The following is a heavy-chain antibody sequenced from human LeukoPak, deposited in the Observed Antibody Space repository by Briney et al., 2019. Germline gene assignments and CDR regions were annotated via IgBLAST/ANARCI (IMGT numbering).Heavy chain of an antibody. J-gene: IGHJ4*02. Sequence: PGRSLRLSCAASGYTFSSYGIHWVHQAPGKGLAWVAVIWYDGSNKYYADSVKGRFTISRDNSKTTLYLQMNSLRAEDTAVYYCARDPRGDYFDYWGQGTLVTVSS. V-gene: IGHV3-33*01. D-gene: IGHD4-17*01. CDR1: GYTFSSYG. CDR2: IWYDGSNK. CDR3: ARDPRGDYFDY.